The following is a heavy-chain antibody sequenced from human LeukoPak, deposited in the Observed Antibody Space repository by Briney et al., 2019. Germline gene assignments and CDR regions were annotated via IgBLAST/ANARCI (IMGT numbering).Heavy chain of an antibody. CDR3: AKSGSSSWYKGPFDY. Sequence: ASVKVSCKASGYTFTGYYMHWVRQAPGQGLEWMGWINPNSGGTNYAQKFQGWVTMTRDTSISTAYMELSRLRSDDTAVYYCAKSGSSSWYKGPFDYWGQGTLVTVSS. V-gene: IGHV1-2*04. CDR2: INPNSGGT. D-gene: IGHD6-13*01. CDR1: GYTFTGYY. J-gene: IGHJ4*02.